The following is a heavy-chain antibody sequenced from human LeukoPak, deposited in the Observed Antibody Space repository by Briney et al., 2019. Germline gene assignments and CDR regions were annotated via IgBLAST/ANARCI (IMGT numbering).Heavy chain of an antibody. CDR3: ARIIAAAGHFDY. Sequence: GGSLRLSCAASGFTFSSYAMSWVRQAPGKGLEWVSVIYSGGSTYYADSVKGRFTISRDNSKNTLYLQMNSLRAEDTAVYYCARIIAAAGHFDYWGQGTLVTVSS. J-gene: IGHJ4*02. CDR1: GFTFSSYA. D-gene: IGHD6-13*01. V-gene: IGHV3-53*01. CDR2: IYSGGST.